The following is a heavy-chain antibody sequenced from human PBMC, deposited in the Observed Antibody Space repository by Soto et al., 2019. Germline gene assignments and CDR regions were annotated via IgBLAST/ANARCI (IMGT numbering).Heavy chain of an antibody. CDR3: ARSHSSGWLYYYYYGMDV. CDR2: ISYDGSNK. CDR1: GFTFSSYA. V-gene: IGHV3-30-3*01. J-gene: IGHJ6*02. D-gene: IGHD6-19*01. Sequence: GGSLRLSCAASGFTFSSYAMHWVRQAPGKGLEWVAVISYDGSNKYYADSVKGRFTISRDNSKNTLYLQMNSLRAEDTAVYYCARSHSSGWLYYYYYGMDVWGQGTTVTVSS.